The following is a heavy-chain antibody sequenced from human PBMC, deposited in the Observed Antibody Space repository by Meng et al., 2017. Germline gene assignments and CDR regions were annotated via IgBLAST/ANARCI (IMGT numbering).Heavy chain of an antibody. CDR3: ARDSSSGWYHNY. V-gene: IGHV3-53*01. CDR2: IYSSGST. J-gene: IGHJ4*02. D-gene: IGHD6-19*01. Sequence: EGQSVGHGGGLIQPGGSLRLFCTAYGFYVTTRYMGWVRQAPGKGLEWVSVIYSSGSTYYADSVKGRFSISRDNSKHTLYLQMNSLRAEDTAVYFCARDSSSGWYHNYWGQGTLVTVSS. CDR1: GFYVTTRY.